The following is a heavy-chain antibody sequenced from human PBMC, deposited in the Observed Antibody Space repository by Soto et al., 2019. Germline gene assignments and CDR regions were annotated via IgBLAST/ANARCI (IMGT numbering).Heavy chain of an antibody. Sequence: SETLSLTCDVSGYAISSGFYWAWIRQPPGKRLEWIGNIYFTGTTSYNPSLKTRVTMSVDTSKNQFSLRLSSVTAADTAVFYCARVRRIGMSGSPGDSWGQAT. CDR1: GYAISSGFY. CDR3: ARVRRIGMSGSPGDS. D-gene: IGHD3-10*01. CDR2: IYFTGTT. V-gene: IGHV4-38-2*01. J-gene: IGHJ4*02.